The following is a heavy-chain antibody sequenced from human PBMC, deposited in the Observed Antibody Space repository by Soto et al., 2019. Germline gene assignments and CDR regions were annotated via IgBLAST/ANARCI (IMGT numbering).Heavy chain of an antibody. J-gene: IGHJ5*02. Sequence: GGSLRLSCAASGFTFSDHYMDWVRQAPGKGLEWICRARNKANGYSTEYAASVKGRFTVSRDNSKNTLYLQMNSLRAEDTAVYYCAKGASFDPWGQGTLVTVSS. V-gene: IGHV3-72*01. CDR3: AKGASFDP. CDR2: ARNKANGYST. CDR1: GFTFSDHY. D-gene: IGHD3-16*01.